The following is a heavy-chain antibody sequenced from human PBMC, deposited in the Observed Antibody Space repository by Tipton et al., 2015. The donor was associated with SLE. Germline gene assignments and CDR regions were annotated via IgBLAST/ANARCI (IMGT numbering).Heavy chain of an antibody. Sequence: SLRLSCAASGFTFSSYAMHWFRQAPGKGLEWVAVISYDGSNKYYADSVKGRFTTSRDNSKNTLYLQMNSLRAEDTAVYYCARAGMSSSWNYYYMDVWGKGTTVTVSS. CDR1: GFTFSSYA. V-gene: IGHV3-30*04. J-gene: IGHJ6*03. D-gene: IGHD6-13*01. CDR3: ARAGMSSSWNYYYMDV. CDR2: ISYDGSNK.